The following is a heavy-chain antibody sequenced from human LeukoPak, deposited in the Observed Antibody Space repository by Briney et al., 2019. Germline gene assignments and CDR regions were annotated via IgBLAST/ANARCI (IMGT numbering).Heavy chain of an antibody. V-gene: IGHV1-8*01. CDR3: ARGRTRYDFWSGYYLYYYYYGMDV. CDR2: MNPNSGNT. D-gene: IGHD3-3*01. J-gene: IGHJ6*02. CDR1: GYTFTSYD. Sequence: ASVKVSCTASGYTFTSYDINWVRQATGQGLEWMGWMNPNSGNTGYAQKFQGRVTMTRNTSISTAYMELSSLRSEDTAVYYCARGRTRYDFWSGYYLYYYYYGMDVWGQGTTVTVSS.